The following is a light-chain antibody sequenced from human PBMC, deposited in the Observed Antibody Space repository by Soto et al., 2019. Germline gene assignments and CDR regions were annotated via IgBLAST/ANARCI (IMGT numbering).Light chain of an antibody. CDR2: EVN. CDR3: SSYAGSNYV. V-gene: IGLV2-8*01. J-gene: IGLJ1*01. Sequence: QSVLTQPPSASGSPGQSVTISCTGTSSDVGGYNYVSWYQQHPGKAPKLMIYEVNKRPSGVPDRFSGSKSGNTASLTVSGLQAEDEADYYCSSYAGSNYVFGIGTKVTVL. CDR1: SSDVGGYNY.